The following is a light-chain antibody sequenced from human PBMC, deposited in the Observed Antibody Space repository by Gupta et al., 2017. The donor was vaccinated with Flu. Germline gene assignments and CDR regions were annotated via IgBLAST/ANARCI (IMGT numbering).Light chain of an antibody. J-gene: IGLJ3*02. CDR1: DISSKM. V-gene: IGLV3-21*02. CDR3: QVWDPSSAHRV. CDR2: DDS. Sequence: SYVLTQSPSVSVAPGQTANITCGGNDISSKMVHWYQQKPGRAPVLVVIDDSDRPSGVPERFSGANSGNTATLTITRVEAGEEDDYYCQVWDPSSAHRVFGGGTKLTVL.